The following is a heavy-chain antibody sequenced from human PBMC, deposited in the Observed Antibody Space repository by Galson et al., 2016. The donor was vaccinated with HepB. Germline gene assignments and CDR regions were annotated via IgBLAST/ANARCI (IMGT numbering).Heavy chain of an antibody. Sequence: SLRLSCAASGFTFSSHNMNWVRQAPGKGLEWVSDITSSGGSIYYADSVKGRFTISRDNDKNSLYLQMNSLSVDDTAVYYCARQALAGPLLGGMDVWGQGTTVTVSS. J-gene: IGHJ6*02. CDR1: GFTFSSHN. CDR2: ITSSGGSI. V-gene: IGHV3-48*03. CDR3: ARQALAGPLLGGMDV. D-gene: IGHD6-19*01.